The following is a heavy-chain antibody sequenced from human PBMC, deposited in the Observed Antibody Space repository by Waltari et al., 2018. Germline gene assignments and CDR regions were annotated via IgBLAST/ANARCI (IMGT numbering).Heavy chain of an antibody. CDR2: IYPGDSDT. J-gene: IGHJ4*02. V-gene: IGHV5-51*01. CDR1: GYSFTSYW. Sequence: EVQLVQSGAEVKKPGASLKISCKGSGYSFTSYWIGWVRQMPGKGLEWMGIIYPGDSDTRYSSSFQGQVTISANKSISTAYLQWSSLKASDTAMYYCARQGEDPSTVTTGFDYWGQGTLVTVSS. CDR3: ARQGEDPSTVTTGFDY. D-gene: IGHD4-17*01.